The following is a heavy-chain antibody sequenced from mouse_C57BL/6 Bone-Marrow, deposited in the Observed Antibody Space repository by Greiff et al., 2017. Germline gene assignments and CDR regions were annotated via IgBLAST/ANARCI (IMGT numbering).Heavy chain of an antibody. CDR2: IDPENGAT. CDR3: TPYYYDSSYGYVDV. J-gene: IGHJ1*03. CDR1: GFNIKDDY. V-gene: IGHV14-4*01. D-gene: IGHD1-1*01. Sequence: EVKLQESGAELVRPGASVKLSCTASGFNIKDDYMHWVKQRPEQGLEWIGWIDPENGATEYASKFQGKATITADTSSNTAYLQLSSLTSEDTAVYYCTPYYYDSSYGYVDVWGTGTTVTVSS.